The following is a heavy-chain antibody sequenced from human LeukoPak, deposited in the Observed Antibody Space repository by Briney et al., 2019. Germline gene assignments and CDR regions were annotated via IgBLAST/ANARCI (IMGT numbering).Heavy chain of an antibody. CDR1: GASMSSNY. J-gene: IGHJ4*02. CDR2: TYHSGNT. V-gene: IGHV4-4*09. CDR3: ASTRRAAVAGRFDS. D-gene: IGHD6-19*01. Sequence: SETLSLTCNVSGASMSSNYWSWIRQPPGKGLEWIGYTYHSGNTNYSPSLESRVTMPVDESKNQFSLRVHFVSAADTAVYYCASTRRAAVAGRFDSWGQGTLVTVSS.